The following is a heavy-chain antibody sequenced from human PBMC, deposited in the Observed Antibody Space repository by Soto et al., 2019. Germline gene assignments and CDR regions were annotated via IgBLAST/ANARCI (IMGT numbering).Heavy chain of an antibody. CDR3: ARDLWWYLH. D-gene: IGHD2-15*01. CDR1: GFTFSSHA. J-gene: IGHJ4*02. CDR2: ISAGGDGA. Sequence: EVQLLESGGGLVQPGVALRLSCAASGFTFSSHAMSWVRQAPGKGLEWVSSISAGGDGAYYADSVKGRFTISRANSNNTLYLQMNSLRTEDTAVYYCARDLWWYLHWGQGTQVTVSS. V-gene: IGHV3-23*01.